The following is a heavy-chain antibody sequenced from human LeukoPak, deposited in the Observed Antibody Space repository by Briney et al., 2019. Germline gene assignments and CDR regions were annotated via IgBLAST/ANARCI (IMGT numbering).Heavy chain of an antibody. CDR1: GFTFSSYS. CDR2: ISSSSSYI. V-gene: IGHV3-21*01. D-gene: IGHD2-15*01. CDR3: ARDLAPIVVVVAVTGWWFDP. J-gene: IGHJ5*02. Sequence: GGSLRLSCAASGFTFSSYSMKWVRQAPGKGLEWVSSISSSSSYIYYVDSVKGRFTISRDNAKNSLYLQMNSLRAEDTAVYYCARDLAPIVVVVAVTGWWFDPWGQGTLVTVSS.